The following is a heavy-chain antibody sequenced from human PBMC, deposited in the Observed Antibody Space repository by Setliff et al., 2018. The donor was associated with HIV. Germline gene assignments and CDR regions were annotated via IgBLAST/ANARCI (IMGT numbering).Heavy chain of an antibody. Sequence: ASVKVSCKASGYSFTSYGLSWVRQAPGQGLEWMGSITTYNGGTNYAQKFQGRVTMTTDTSTSTAYMELWSLRSDDTAVYYCTRGGYSGAFLDAFDIWGQGTMVTVSS. CDR2: ITTYNGGT. D-gene: IGHD1-26*01. CDR1: GYSFTSYG. J-gene: IGHJ3*02. CDR3: TRGGYSGAFLDAFDI. V-gene: IGHV1-18*01.